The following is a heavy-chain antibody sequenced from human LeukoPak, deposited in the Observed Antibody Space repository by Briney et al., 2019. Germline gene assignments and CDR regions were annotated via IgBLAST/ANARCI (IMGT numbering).Heavy chain of an antibody. CDR1: GGSISSYY. Sequence: SETLSLTCTVSGGSISSYYWSWIRQPPGKGLEWIGYIFYSGTTNYSPSLKGRVTISVDTSKNQFSLKLNSVTAADTAVYYCAKWGVVTAFDYRGQGTLVTVSS. J-gene: IGHJ4*02. D-gene: IGHD2-21*02. CDR3: AKWGVVTAFDY. V-gene: IGHV4-59*08. CDR2: IFYSGTT.